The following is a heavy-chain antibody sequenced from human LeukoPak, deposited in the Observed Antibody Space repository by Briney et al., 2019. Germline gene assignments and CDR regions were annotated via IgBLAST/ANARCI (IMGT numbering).Heavy chain of an antibody. Sequence: ASVKVSCKASGYTFTGYYMHWVRQAPGQGLEWMGWISAYNGNTNYAQKLQGRVTMTTDTSTSTAYMELRSLRSDDTAVYYCAREVRYYYDSSGYLDYWGQGTLVTVSS. D-gene: IGHD3-22*01. CDR2: ISAYNGNT. CDR3: AREVRYYYDSSGYLDY. V-gene: IGHV1-18*04. CDR1: GYTFTGYY. J-gene: IGHJ4*02.